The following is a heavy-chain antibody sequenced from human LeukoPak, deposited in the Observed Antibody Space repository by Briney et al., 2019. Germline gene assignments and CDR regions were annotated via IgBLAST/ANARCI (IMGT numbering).Heavy chain of an antibody. CDR2: TSYSEGT. D-gene: IGHD1-26*01. Sequence: PSETLSLTCTVSGGSVSRGGYYWNWIRQHPGKGLEWIGFTSYSEGTYYNPSLMSRITISVDRSQNQFSLKMRDVTAADTAVYFCATADWESFYFDSWGQGLLVTVSS. CDR1: GGSVSRGGYY. V-gene: IGHV4-31*03. CDR3: ATADWESFYFDS. J-gene: IGHJ4*02.